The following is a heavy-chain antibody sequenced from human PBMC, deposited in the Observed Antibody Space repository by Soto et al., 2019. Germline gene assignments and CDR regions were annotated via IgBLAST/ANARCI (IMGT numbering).Heavy chain of an antibody. CDR3: AREGFDHRPDY. V-gene: IGHV4-4*03. CDR1: GDSISSPKW. Sequence: QVQLQESGPGLVKPPETLSLTCAVSGDSISSPKWWSWYRQPPGKGLELIGEMFASGSSNYNPSLNYRVTISLDTSKNHFYLKLTSLTAADTDIYYCAREGFDHRPDYWGQGIPVTVSS. CDR2: MFASGSS. J-gene: IGHJ4*02.